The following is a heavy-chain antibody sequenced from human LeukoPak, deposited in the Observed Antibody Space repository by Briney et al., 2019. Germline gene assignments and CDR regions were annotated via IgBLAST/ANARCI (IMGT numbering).Heavy chain of an antibody. Sequence: GGSLRLSCAASGFSFSGPAMHWVRQASGKGLEWVGRIRSKANSYATVYAASVKGRFTISRDDSKNTAYLQMNSLKTEDTAVYYCLGELSPFDYWGQGTLVTVSS. CDR2: IRSKANSYAT. D-gene: IGHD3-16*02. J-gene: IGHJ4*02. CDR3: LGELSPFDY. CDR1: GFSFSGPA. V-gene: IGHV3-73*01.